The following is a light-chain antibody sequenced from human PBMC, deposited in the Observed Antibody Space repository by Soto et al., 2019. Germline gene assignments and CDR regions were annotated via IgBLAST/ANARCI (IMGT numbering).Light chain of an antibody. J-gene: IGLJ1*01. CDR2: EVS. CDR1: SDDVGSFNY. CDR3: SSYTISNTLPFV. V-gene: IGLV2-14*03. Sequence: QSVLTQPASVSGSPGQSITISCTGSSDDVGSFNYVSWYQQHPGNAPKLLIYEVSNRPSGVSGRFSASKTGNTTSLTISGLQAEDAADYYCSSYTISNTLPFVFGTGTKLTVL.